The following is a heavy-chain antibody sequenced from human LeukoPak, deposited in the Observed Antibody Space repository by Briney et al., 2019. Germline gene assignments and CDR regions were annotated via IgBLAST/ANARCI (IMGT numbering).Heavy chain of an antibody. CDR1: GFTFSNAG. D-gene: IGHD6-13*01. V-gene: IGHV3-7*01. CDR2: IKQEGSEK. Sequence: GGSLRLSCAASGFTFSNAGMSWVRQAPGKGLEWLANIKQEGSEKDYVDSVKGRFTMSRGNAKNSLFLQMNSLRAEDTAVYYCARDSGSEYAFDLWRQGTLVTVSS. CDR3: ARDSGSEYAFDL. J-gene: IGHJ3*01.